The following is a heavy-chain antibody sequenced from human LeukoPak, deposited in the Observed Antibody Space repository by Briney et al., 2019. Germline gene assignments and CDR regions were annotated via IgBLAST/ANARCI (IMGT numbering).Heavy chain of an antibody. V-gene: IGHV1-69*01. CDR3: ARAFDNYDAFDI. CDR1: GGTFSSYA. Sequence: GASVKVSCKASGGTFSSYAISWVRQAPGQGLEWMGGIIPIFGTANYAQKFQGRVTITADESTSTAYMELSSLRSEDTAVYYCARAFDNYDAFDIWGQGKMVNGPS. CDR2: IIPIFGTA. D-gene: IGHD5-24*01. J-gene: IGHJ3*02.